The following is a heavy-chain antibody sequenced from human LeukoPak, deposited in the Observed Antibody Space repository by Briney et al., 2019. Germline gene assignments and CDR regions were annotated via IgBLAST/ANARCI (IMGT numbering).Heavy chain of an antibody. Sequence: GRSLRLSCAASGFTFDDYAMHWVRQAPGKGLEWVSLISWDGGSTYYADSVKGRFTISRDNSKNSLYLQMNSLRAEDTALYYCAKDIDSYDFWSGYSPGPWGQGTLVTVSS. CDR2: ISWDGGST. CDR3: AKDIDSYDFWSGYSPGP. D-gene: IGHD3-3*01. CDR1: GFTFDDYA. J-gene: IGHJ5*02. V-gene: IGHV3-43D*03.